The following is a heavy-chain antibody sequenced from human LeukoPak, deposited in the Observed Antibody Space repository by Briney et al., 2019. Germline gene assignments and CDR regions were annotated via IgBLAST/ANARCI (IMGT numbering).Heavy chain of an antibody. J-gene: IGHJ5*02. CDR1: GGSISSGGYY. D-gene: IGHD2-2*01. CDR2: IYCSGST. CDR3: VRIVVVPTWGENWFDP. V-gene: IGHV4-31*03. Sequence: SQTLSLTCTVSGGSISSGGYYWIWIRQGPGKGREWIGYIYCSGSTYYNPALKSRVTIPVDTSKNQFSLKLSSVNAAATAVYYCVRIVVVPTWGENWFDPWGQGTLVTVSP.